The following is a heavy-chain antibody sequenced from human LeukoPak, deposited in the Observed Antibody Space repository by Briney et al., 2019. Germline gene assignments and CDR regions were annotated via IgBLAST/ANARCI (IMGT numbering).Heavy chain of an antibody. Sequence: ASVKVSCKASGFTFTSHDYNWVRQATGQGLEWMGWMNPNSGNTGYAQKFQGRVTMTRDTSITTVYMELSSLTSEDTAVYYCARDARGPAAADDAFDIWGQGTMVTVSS. V-gene: IGHV1-8*01. CDR1: GFTFTSHD. D-gene: IGHD6-13*01. CDR2: MNPNSGNT. CDR3: ARDARGPAAADDAFDI. J-gene: IGHJ3*02.